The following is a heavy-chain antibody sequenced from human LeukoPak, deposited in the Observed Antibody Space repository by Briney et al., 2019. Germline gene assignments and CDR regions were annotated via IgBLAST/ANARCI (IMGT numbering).Heavy chain of an antibody. V-gene: IGHV1-46*01. CDR1: GYTFTSYY. D-gene: IGHD2-2*01. CDR2: ISPSGGST. CDR3: ARAGNVQLLSTVS. Sequence: GASVKVSCKASGYTFTSYYMHWVRQAPGQGLEWMGIISPSGGSTSYAQKFQGRVTMTRDTSTSTVYMELSSLRSEDTAVYYCARAGNVQLLSTVSWGQGTLVTVSS. J-gene: IGHJ4*02.